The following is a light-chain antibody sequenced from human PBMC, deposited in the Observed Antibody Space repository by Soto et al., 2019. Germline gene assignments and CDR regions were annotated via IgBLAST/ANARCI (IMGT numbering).Light chain of an antibody. Sequence: QSVLTQPPSLSVAPGQKVTISCSGSSSNIGNNDVSWYQQLPGTAPKLIIYDSNKRPSGIPDRFSGSKSGTSATLGITGLQTGDEADYYCGTWDNSLSAGVFGGGTQLTVL. CDR3: GTWDNSLSAGV. CDR1: SSNIGNND. J-gene: IGLJ2*01. V-gene: IGLV1-51*01. CDR2: DSN.